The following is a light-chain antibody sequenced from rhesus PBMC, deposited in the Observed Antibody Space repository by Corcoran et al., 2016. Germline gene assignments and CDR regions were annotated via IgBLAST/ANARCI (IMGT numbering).Light chain of an antibody. CDR3: QHYYSAPFT. Sequence: DIQMTQSPSSLSASVGDRVTITCRASQYISNDLAWYQQKPGETPKVLIYEASILQSGVPSRFSGSEAGTDVSLTISNLQSEDFATYYCQHYYSAPFTFGPGTKLDI. V-gene: IGKV1S8*01. CDR2: EAS. CDR1: QYISND. J-gene: IGKJ3*01.